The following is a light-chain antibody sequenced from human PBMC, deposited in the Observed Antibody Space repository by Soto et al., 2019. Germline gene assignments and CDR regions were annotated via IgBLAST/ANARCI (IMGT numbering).Light chain of an antibody. CDR2: EVS. CDR1: SRDDGGYNY. J-gene: IGLJ1*01. Sequence: QSVLTQPASVSGSPGQSITISCTGASRDDGGYNYVSWYLQRPGKAPKVMIFEVSNRRSGVSNRFSGSKSGNTASLTISGLQAEDEADYYCSSYTSDGTLVFGTGTKLTVL. V-gene: IGLV2-14*01. CDR3: SSYTSDGTLV.